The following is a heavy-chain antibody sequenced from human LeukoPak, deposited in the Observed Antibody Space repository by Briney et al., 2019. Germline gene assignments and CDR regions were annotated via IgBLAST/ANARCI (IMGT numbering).Heavy chain of an antibody. CDR2: ISAYNGNT. D-gene: IGHD6-19*01. J-gene: IGHJ3*02. CDR1: GYTFTSYG. V-gene: IGHV1-18*04. CDR3: ARIPHSSGWFDAFDI. Sequence: ASVKVSCKASGYTFTSYGISWVRQAPGQGLEWMGWISAYNGNTNYAQKLQGRVTMTTDTSTSTAYMELRSLRSDDTAVYYCARIPHSSGWFDAFDIWGQGTMVTVSS.